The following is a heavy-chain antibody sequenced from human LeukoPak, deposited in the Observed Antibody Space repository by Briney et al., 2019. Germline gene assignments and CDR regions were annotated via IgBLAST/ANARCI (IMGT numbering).Heavy chain of an antibody. CDR1: GFTFSSSA. V-gene: IGHV3-23*01. CDR2: ISVSGTST. CDR3: AKSTSGWYLFDD. D-gene: IGHD6-19*01. J-gene: IGHJ4*02. Sequence: GGSLRLSCAASGFTFSSSAMNWVRQAPGKGLEWVSTISVSGTSTYYSNSLKGRFTISRDDSKNTLYLQMNSLRAEDTAVYYCAKSTSGWYLFDDWGQGTLVTVSS.